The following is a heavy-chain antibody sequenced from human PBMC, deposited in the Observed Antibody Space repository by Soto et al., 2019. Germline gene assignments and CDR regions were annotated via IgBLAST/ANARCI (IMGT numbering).Heavy chain of an antibody. V-gene: IGHV3-23*01. J-gene: IGHJ4*02. CDR2: ISGSGGST. CDR1: GFTFSSYA. D-gene: IGHD3-9*01. CDR3: AKDSYDILTGYYNSYYFDY. Sequence: GGSLRLSCAASGFTFSSYAMSWVRQAPGKGLEWVSAISGSGGSTYYADSVKGRFTISRDNSKNTLYLQMNSLRAEDTAVYYCAKDSYDILTGYYNSYYFDYWGQGTLVTVSS.